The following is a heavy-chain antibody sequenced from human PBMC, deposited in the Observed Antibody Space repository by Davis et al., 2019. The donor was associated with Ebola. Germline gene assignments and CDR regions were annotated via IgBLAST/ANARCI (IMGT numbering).Heavy chain of an antibody. Sequence: MPSETLSLTCTVSGGSISSSSYYWGWIRQPPGKGLEWIGSIYYSGSTYYNPSLKSRVTISVDTSKNQFSLKLSSVTAADTAVYYCARAASFYVNWFDPWGQGTLVTVSS. CDR2: IYYSGST. V-gene: IGHV4-39*07. J-gene: IGHJ5*02. CDR3: ARAASFYVNWFDP. CDR1: GGSISSSSYY. D-gene: IGHD5/OR15-5a*01.